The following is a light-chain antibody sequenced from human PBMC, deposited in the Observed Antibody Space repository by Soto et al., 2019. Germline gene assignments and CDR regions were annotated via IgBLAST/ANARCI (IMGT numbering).Light chain of an antibody. CDR2: GPA. V-gene: IGKV3-15*01. Sequence: EIVMTQSPATLSVSPGERATLSCRTSQRVLDYLAWFQQRPGQSPRLLIYGPATRATGIPGRFRGSGSGTEFTLTITSLQSEDFAVYYCQQYYKWPQWTIGQGTKVDIK. CDR3: QQYYKWPQWT. J-gene: IGKJ1*01. CDR1: QRVLDY.